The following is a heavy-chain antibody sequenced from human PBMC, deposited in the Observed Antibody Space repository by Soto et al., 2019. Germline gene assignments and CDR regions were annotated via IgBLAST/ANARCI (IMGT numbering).Heavy chain of an antibody. CDR3: ARTHSGSYYSVFNY. Sequence: PSETLSLTCVVSNFSISSGYYWGWIRQSPGKRLEWIASIYRSGTTSYNPSLKSRVTISVDPSKNQFSLMLTAVTAADTAVYYCARTHSGSYYSVFNYWGRGXLVTVHS. D-gene: IGHD1-26*01. CDR1: NFSISSGYY. J-gene: IGHJ4*02. CDR2: IYRSGTT. V-gene: IGHV4-38-2*01.